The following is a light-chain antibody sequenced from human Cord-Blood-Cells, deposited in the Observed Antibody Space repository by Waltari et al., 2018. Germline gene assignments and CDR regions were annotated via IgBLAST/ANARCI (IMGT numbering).Light chain of an antibody. J-gene: IGLJ3*02. CDR2: EGS. CDR3: CSYAGSSTV. V-gene: IGLV2-23*01. Sequence: QSALTQPASVSGSPGQSITISCTGTNSDVGSYNLVSWYQQHPGKAPKLMIYEGSKRPSGVSNRFSGSKSGNTASLTISGLQAEDEADYYCCSYAGSSTVFGGGTKLTVL. CDR1: NSDVGSYNL.